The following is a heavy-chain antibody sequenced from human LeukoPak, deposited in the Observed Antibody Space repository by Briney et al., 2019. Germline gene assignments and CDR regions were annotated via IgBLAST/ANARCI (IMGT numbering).Heavy chain of an antibody. V-gene: IGHV3-21*01. J-gene: IGHJ6*04. CDR2: LSSSSSYI. CDR1: GFMFSSYS. D-gene: IGHD2-2*01. CDR3: ARTEVIPAAIGGNYYYGMDV. Sequence: GGSLRLSCAASGFMFSSYSMNWVRQAPGKGLEWVSSLSSSSSYIYYADSVKGRFTISRDNAKNSLYLQMNSLRAEDMAVYYCARTEVIPAAIGGNYYYGMDVWGKGTTVTVSS.